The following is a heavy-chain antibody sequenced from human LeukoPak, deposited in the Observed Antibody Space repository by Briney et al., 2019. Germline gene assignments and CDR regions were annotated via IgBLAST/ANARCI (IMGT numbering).Heavy chain of an antibody. CDR3: AREAYYDFWSGYYTSQVFDY. V-gene: IGHV3-21*01. J-gene: IGHJ4*02. Sequence: GGSLRLSCAASGFTFSSYNMNWVRQAPGKGLEWVSSISSSSSYIYYADSVKGRFTISRDNAKNSLYLQMNSLRDEDTAVYYCAREAYYDFWSGYYTSQVFDYWGQGTLVTVSS. CDR1: GFTFSSYN. CDR2: ISSSSSYI. D-gene: IGHD3-3*01.